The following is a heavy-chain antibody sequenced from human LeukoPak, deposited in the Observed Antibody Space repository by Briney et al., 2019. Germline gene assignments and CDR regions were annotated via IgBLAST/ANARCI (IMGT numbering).Heavy chain of an antibody. CDR2: INHSGST. D-gene: IGHD3-22*01. Sequence: PSETLSLTCAVYGGSFSGYYWSWIRQPPGKGLEWIGEINHSGSTNYNPSLKSRVTISVDTSKNQFSLKLSSVTAADTAVYYCARGGTYYYDSSGYSELNDAFDIWGQRTMVTVSS. V-gene: IGHV4-34*01. J-gene: IGHJ3*02. CDR1: GGSFSGYY. CDR3: ARGGTYYYDSSGYSELNDAFDI.